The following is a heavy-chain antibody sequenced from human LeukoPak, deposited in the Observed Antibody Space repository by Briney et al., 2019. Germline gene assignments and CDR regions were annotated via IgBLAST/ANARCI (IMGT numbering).Heavy chain of an antibody. J-gene: IGHJ4*02. D-gene: IGHD3-16*01. Sequence: PGGSLRLSCAASGFTFSSYWMSWVRQAPGKGLEWVANIKLDGSEKNYVDSVKGRFTLSRDNAKNSVYLQMNSLRAEDTAVYYCARGGTATYYFDYWGQGTLVTVSS. CDR3: ARGGTATYYFDY. CDR2: IKLDGSEK. V-gene: IGHV3-7*01. CDR1: GFTFSSYW.